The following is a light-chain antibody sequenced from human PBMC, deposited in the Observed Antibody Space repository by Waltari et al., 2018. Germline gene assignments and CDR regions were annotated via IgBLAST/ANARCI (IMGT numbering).Light chain of an antibody. Sequence: EIVMTQSPATLSLSPGETATLSCRASQSVSYNVALYQKQPGQAPRLLIYDASTRATSIPAKFRGSGSGTEFTLTISSLQSEDFAVYYCQQYNRWPPITFGHGTRLEIK. CDR1: QSVSYN. J-gene: IGKJ5*01. CDR3: QQYNRWPPIT. V-gene: IGKV3-15*01. CDR2: DAS.